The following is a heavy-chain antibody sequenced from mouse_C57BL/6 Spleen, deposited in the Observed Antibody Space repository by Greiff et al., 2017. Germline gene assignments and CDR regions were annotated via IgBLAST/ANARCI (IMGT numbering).Heavy chain of an antibody. CDR3: ARYYGSSLYAMDY. V-gene: IGHV1-72*01. CDR1: GYTFPSYW. CDR2: IDPNSGGT. D-gene: IGHD1-1*01. J-gene: IGHJ4*01. Sequence: QVQLQQPGAELVKPGASVQLSCKASGYTFPSYWMHWVKQRPGRGLEWIGRIDPNSGGTKYNEKFKSKATLTVDKPSSTAYMRLSSLTSEDSAVYYCARYYGSSLYAMDYWGQGTSVTVSS.